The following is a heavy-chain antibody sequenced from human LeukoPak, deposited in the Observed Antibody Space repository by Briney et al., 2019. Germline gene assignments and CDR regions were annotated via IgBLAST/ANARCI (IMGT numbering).Heavy chain of an antibody. D-gene: IGHD3-22*01. CDR3: TMSSYYYRY. CDR1: GFTFSNAW. J-gene: IGHJ4*02. V-gene: IGHV3-15*01. CDR2: IKIKTDGGTI. Sequence: PGGSLRLSCAASGFTFSNAWMSWVRQAPGKGLEWVGRIKIKTDGGTIDYAAPVKGRFTTSRDDSRNTLYLQMNSLKTEDTAVYYCTMSSYYYRYWGQGTLVTVSS.